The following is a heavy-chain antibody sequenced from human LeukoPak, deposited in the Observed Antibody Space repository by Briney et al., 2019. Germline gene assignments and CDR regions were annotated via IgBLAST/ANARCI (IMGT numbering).Heavy chain of an antibody. CDR2: ISSSSSYT. CDR3: AKSWFGDSYGMDV. V-gene: IGHV3-11*06. Sequence: PGGSLRLSCAASGCTFSDYYMSWIRQAPGKGLEWVSYISSSSSYTNYADSVKGRFTISRDNTKNSLYLQMNSLRAEDTAVYYCAKSWFGDSYGMDVWGKGTTVTVSS. J-gene: IGHJ6*04. CDR1: GCTFSDYY. D-gene: IGHD3-10*01.